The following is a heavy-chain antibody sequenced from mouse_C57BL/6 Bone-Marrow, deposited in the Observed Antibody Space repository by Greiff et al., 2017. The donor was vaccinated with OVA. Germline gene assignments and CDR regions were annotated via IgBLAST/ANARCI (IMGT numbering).Heavy chain of an antibody. D-gene: IGHD2-10*02. J-gene: IGHJ2*01. CDR3: ARQDALVLFDY. Sequence: EVKLVESGGGLVKPGGSLKLSCAASGFTFSDYGMHWFRQAPEKGLEWVAYISSGSSTIYYADTVKGRFTISRDNAKNTLFLQMTSLRSEDTAMYYCARQDALVLFDYWGQGTTLTVSS. V-gene: IGHV5-17*01. CDR1: GFTFSDYG. CDR2: ISSGSSTI.